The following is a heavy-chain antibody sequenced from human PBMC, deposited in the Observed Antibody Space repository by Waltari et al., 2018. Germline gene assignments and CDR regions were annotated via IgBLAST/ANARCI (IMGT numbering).Heavy chain of an antibody. D-gene: IGHD3-10*01. CDR3: ARGWRFNINYYYMDV. CDR1: GFTSRSYP. CDR2: ISYDGGFE. V-gene: IGHV3-30*04. J-gene: IGHJ6*03. Sequence: QVQLVESGGGVVQPGRSLRLSGVASGFTSRSYPLHWVRQAPGKGLEWVAVISYDGGFEHFADSVRGRFTISRDNSINTLYLQMNSLGLEDTAVYYCARGWRFNINYYYMDVWGEGTTVTISS.